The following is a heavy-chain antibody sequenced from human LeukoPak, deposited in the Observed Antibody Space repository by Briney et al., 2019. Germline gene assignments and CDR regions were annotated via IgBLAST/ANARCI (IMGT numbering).Heavy chain of an antibody. D-gene: IGHD3-10*01. CDR1: GFTLSSYG. J-gene: IGHJ5*02. V-gene: IGHV3-30*02. CDR3: AKDSMVRGYNWFDP. CDR2: IRYDGSNK. Sequence: PGGSLRLSCAASGFTLSSYGMHWVRQAPGKGLEWVAFIRYDGSNKYYADSVKGRFTISRDNSKNTLYLQMNSLRAEDTAVYYCAKDSMVRGYNWFDPWGQGTLVTVSS.